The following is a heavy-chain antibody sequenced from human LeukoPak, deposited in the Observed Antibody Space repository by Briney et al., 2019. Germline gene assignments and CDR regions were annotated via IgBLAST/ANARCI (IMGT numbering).Heavy chain of an antibody. CDR2: MNPNSGNT. J-gene: IGHJ4*02. CDR1: GYTFTSHD. V-gene: IGHV1-8*01. D-gene: IGHD6-13*01. CDR3: ARTDSSSFAPAH. Sequence: ASVKVSCKASGYTFTSHDINWVRQATGQGLEWMGWMNPNSGNTGYAQKFQGRVTMTRNTSISTAYMELSSLRSEDTAVYYCARTDSSSFAPAHWGQGTLVTVSS.